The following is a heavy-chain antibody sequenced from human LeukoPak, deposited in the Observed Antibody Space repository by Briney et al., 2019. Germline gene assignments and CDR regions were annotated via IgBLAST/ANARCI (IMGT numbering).Heavy chain of an antibody. J-gene: IGHJ4*02. CDR1: GGSVSSGSHY. Sequence: SETLSLTCPVSGGSVSSGSHYWSWIRQPPGKGLEWIGHVYYSGSTSYNPSLKGRVTISVDTSKNHFSLELHSVTAADTAVYYCATVRSGWKKALDYWGQGTLVTVSS. V-gene: IGHV4-61*03. CDR3: ATVRSGWKKALDY. D-gene: IGHD6-19*01. CDR2: VYYSGST.